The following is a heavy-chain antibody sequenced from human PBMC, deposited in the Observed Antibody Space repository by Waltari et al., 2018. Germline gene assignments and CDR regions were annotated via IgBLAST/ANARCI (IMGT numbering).Heavy chain of an antibody. CDR1: GGSISSSSYY. D-gene: IGHD6-13*01. J-gene: IGHJ5*02. CDR3: ARHKGIAAADPPSGWFDP. V-gene: IGHV4-39*01. Sequence: QLQLQESGPGLVKPSETLSLTCTVSGGSISSSSYYWGWIRQPPGKGLEWIGSIYYSGSTYYNPSLKSRVTISVDTSKNQFSLKLSSVTAADTAVYYCARHKGIAAADPPSGWFDPWGQGTLVTVSS. CDR2: IYYSGST.